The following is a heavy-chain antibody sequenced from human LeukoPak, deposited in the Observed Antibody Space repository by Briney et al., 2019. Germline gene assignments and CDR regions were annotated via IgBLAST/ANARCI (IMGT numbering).Heavy chain of an antibody. CDR1: GGSISSYY. CDR2: IYYSGST. V-gene: IGHV4-59*08. D-gene: IGHD2-15*01. CDR3: ARRGMSLGYWSGGTCEGWFDP. Sequence: PSETLSLTCTVSGGSISSYYWSWIRQPPGKGLEWIGYIYYSGSTNYNPSLKRRVTISVDTSKKQFSLKLSSVTAADTAVYYCARRGMSLGYWSGGTCEGWFDPWGQGTLDTVSS. J-gene: IGHJ5*02.